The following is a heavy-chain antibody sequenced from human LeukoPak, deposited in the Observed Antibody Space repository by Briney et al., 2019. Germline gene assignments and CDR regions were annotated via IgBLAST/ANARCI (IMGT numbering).Heavy chain of an antibody. V-gene: IGHV3-21*01. D-gene: IGHD3-10*01. CDR3: ARDKYYYGSGSQRTDY. CDR1: GFTFSSYS. J-gene: IGHJ4*02. Sequence: PGGSLRLSCAASGFTFSSYSMTWVRQAPGKGLEWVSSISSSSSYIYYADSVKGRFTISRDNAKNSLYLQMNSLRAEDTAVYYCARDKYYYGSGSQRTDYWGQGTLVTVSS. CDR2: ISSSSSYI.